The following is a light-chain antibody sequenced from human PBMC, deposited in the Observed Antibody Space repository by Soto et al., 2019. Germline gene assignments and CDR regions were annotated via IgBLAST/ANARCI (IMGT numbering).Light chain of an antibody. CDR2: AAS. Sequence: IVLTQSPATLSLSPGERATLSCGASQRVSSSYLAWFQQKPGQAPRLLIYAASTRAPGIPARFSGSGSGTEFTLTISSLQSEDFAVYYCQQYNYWPLTFGQGTKVDIK. CDR1: QRVSSSY. J-gene: IGKJ1*01. V-gene: IGKV3-15*01. CDR3: QQYNYWPLT.